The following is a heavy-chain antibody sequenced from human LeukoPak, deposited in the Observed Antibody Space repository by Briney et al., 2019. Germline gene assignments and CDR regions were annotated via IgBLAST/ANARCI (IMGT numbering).Heavy chain of an antibody. J-gene: IGHJ4*02. D-gene: IGHD2-2*01. CDR2: ISSSSSTI. CDR3: AREAHDCSSTSCHLTFDY. Sequence: GGSLRLSCAASGFTFSSYSMNWVRQAPGKGLEWVSYISSSSSTIYYADSVKGRFTISRDNAKNSLYLQMNSLRAEDTAVYYCAREAHDCSSTSCHLTFDYWGQGTLVTVSS. CDR1: GFTFSSYS. V-gene: IGHV3-48*01.